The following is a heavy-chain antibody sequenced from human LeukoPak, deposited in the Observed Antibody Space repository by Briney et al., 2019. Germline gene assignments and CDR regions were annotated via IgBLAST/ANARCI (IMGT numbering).Heavy chain of an antibody. D-gene: IGHD6-13*01. V-gene: IGHV4-34*01. CDR3: ARTQLLVRGSAGDFDY. CDR2: INHSAMS. Sequence: SETLSLTCAVYGGSFSGYYWTWIRQPPGKGLEWIGEINHSAMSAYDPSLKSRVIISVDTSKKQFSLKLSSVTAADTAVYYCARTQLLVRGSAGDFDYWGQGTLVTVSS. J-gene: IGHJ4*02. CDR1: GGSFSGYY.